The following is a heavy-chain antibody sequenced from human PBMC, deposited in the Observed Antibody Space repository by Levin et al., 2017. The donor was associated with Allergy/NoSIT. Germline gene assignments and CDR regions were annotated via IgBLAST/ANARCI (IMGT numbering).Heavy chain of an antibody. CDR2: ITSDESHK. J-gene: IGHJ4*02. Sequence: LSLPCAASGFLFRDYGVHWVRQAPGKGLEWVALITSDESHKFYADSVKGRFTISRDNSKNTLYLQMNSLAVEDTAVYFCAKGGSFDSWGQGTLVTVSS. V-gene: IGHV3-30*18. CDR1: GFLFRDYG. CDR3: AKGGSFDS.